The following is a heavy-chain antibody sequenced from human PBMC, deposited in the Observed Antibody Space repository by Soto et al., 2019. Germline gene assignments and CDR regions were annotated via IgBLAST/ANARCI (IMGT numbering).Heavy chain of an antibody. CDR2: IDVGSANA. Sequence: GASVKVSCKTSGFTFSSSAVHWVRQARGHRLQWIGWIDVGSANANYAQKFQGRVTITADESTSTAYMELSSLRSEDTAVYYCARKRGYSYGSLRWFDPWGQGTLVTVSS. CDR1: GFTFSSSA. J-gene: IGHJ5*02. CDR3: ARKRGYSYGSLRWFDP. V-gene: IGHV1-58*01. D-gene: IGHD5-18*01.